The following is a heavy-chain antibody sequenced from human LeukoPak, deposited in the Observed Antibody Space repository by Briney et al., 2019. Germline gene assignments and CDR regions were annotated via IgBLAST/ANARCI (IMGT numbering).Heavy chain of an antibody. Sequence: AAVKVSCKAPGYTFTSYGISWGRQAPGQGLEGIGWISAYNGNTNYAQKLQGRVTITTDTSTSTAYMELRSLRSDDTAVYYCARDGRDSSGWYRNFDYWGQGTLVPVSS. J-gene: IGHJ4*02. CDR3: ARDGRDSSGWYRNFDY. CDR1: GYTFTSYG. CDR2: ISAYNGNT. V-gene: IGHV1-18*01. D-gene: IGHD6-19*01.